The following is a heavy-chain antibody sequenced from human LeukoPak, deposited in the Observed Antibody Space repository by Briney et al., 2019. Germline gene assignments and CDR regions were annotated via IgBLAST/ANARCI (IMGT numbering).Heavy chain of an antibody. CDR3: ARDYGGYSSGWYSYYYYYGMDV. CDR1: GGTFSSYA. CDR2: IIPIFGTA. V-gene: IGHV1-69*13. Sequence: ASVKVSCKASGGTFSSYAISWVRQAPGQGLEWMGGIIPIFGTANYAQKFQGRVTITADESTSTAYMELSSLRSDDTAVYYCARDYGGYSSGWYSYYYYYGMDVWGQGTTVTVSS. J-gene: IGHJ6*02. D-gene: IGHD6-19*01.